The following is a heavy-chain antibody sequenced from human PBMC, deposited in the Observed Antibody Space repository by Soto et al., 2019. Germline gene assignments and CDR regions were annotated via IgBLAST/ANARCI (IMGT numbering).Heavy chain of an antibody. V-gene: IGHV4-34*01. J-gene: IGHJ4*02. CDR1: GGSFSGYY. CDR3: ARDRPVLLWFGEFGH. CDR2: INHSGST. Sequence: PSETLSLTCAVYGGSFSGYYWSWIRQPPGKGLEWIGEINHSGSTNYNPSLKSRVTISVGTSKNQFSLKLSSVTAADTAVYYCARDRPVLLWFGEFGHWGQGTLVTVSS. D-gene: IGHD3-10*01.